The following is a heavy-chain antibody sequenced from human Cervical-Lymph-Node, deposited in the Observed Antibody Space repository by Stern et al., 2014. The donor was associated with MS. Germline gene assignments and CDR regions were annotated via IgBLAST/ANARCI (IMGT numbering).Heavy chain of an antibody. CDR3: ARGVARDYDSSAYQLFDY. Sequence: VQLLESGPGLVKPSQTLSLTCSVSGGSISSGDNYWSWIRQPPGKGLEWIGYIYYIGSTFYNPSLKSRVTMSVDTSKNQFSLKLSSVTAADTAVYYCARGVARDYDSSAYQLFDYWGQGTLVTVSS. CDR1: GGSISSGDNY. D-gene: IGHD3-22*01. V-gene: IGHV4-30-4*01. J-gene: IGHJ4*02. CDR2: IYYIGST.